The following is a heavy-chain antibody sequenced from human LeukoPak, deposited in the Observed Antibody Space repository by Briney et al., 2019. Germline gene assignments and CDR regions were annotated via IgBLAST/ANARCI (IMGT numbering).Heavy chain of an antibody. V-gene: IGHV1-18*01. D-gene: IGHD4-23*01. Sequence: ASVKVSCKASGYSFVDYAIHWVRQAPGQGLEWMGYTSAHNGYPHYGLKFRGRVTMTRDTSTNTAYMELRGLNSDDTALYYCAREDFRRNSYFFDFWGQGALAIVSS. J-gene: IGHJ4*02. CDR3: AREDFRRNSYFFDF. CDR2: TSAHNGYP. CDR1: GYSFVDYA.